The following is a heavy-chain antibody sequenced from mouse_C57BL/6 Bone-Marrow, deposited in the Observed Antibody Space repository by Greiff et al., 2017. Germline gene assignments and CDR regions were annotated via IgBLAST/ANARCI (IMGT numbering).Heavy chain of an antibody. V-gene: IGHV14-2*01. CDR1: GFNIKDYY. CDR3: ARRLDYYGSSYSFAY. D-gene: IGHD1-1*01. J-gene: IGHJ3*01. Sequence: VHVKQSGAELVKPGASVKLSCTASGFNIKDYYMHWVKQRTEQGLEWIGRIDPEDGETKYAPKFQGKATITADTSSNTAYLQLSSLTSEDSAVYYCARRLDYYGSSYSFAYWGQGTLVTVSA. CDR2: IDPEDGET.